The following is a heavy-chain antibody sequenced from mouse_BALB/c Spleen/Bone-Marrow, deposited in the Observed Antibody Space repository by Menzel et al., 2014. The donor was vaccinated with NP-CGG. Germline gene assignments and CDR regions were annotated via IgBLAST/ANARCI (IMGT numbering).Heavy chain of an antibody. J-gene: IGHJ2*01. Sequence: EVQLQESGGGLVQPGGSLRLSCAPSGFTFSDFYMEWVRQPPGKRLEWIAASRNRRNDYTTEYSASVKGRFIVSRDTSQSILYLQMNALRAEDTAIYYCARDAGRGNFDYWGQGTTLTVSS. CDR3: ARDAGRGNFDY. V-gene: IGHV7-1*02. CDR2: SRNRRNDYTT. D-gene: IGHD4-1*01. CDR1: GFTFSDFY.